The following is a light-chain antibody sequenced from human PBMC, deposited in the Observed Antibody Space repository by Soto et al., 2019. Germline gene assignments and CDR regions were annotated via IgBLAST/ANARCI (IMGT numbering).Light chain of an antibody. J-gene: IGKJ4*01. CDR2: AAS. V-gene: IGKV1-39*01. CDR1: QSIKSY. Sequence: MTQSPSSLSASVGERATLSCRASQSIKSYLNWYQQKPGKAPRLLIYAASSMPSGIPSRFSGSGSGTDFTLTSSILHPEDFATYYWQQANRFPLTFGGGTKVDIK. CDR3: QQANRFPLT.